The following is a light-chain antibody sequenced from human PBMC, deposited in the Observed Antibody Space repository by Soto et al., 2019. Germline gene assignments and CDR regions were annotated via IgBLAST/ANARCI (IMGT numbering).Light chain of an antibody. CDR3: CSYAGSPRYV. Sequence: QSALTQPRSVSGSPGQSVTISCTGTSSDVGGYNYVSWYQQRPGKAPKVMIYDVSERPSGVPDRFSGSKSGNTASLTICGLQAEDEADYYCCSYAGSPRYVFGTGTKLTVL. V-gene: IGLV2-11*01. CDR2: DVS. CDR1: SSDVGGYNY. J-gene: IGLJ1*01.